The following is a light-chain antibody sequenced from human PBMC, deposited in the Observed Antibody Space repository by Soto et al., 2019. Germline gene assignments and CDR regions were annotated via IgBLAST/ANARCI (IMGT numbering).Light chain of an antibody. V-gene: IGKV3-15*01. Sequence: DIVMTQSPATLSVSPGDGATISCRASQSVSSKLAWYQQKPGQAPRLLIYGASTMATGIPARFSGSGSGTEFTLIISSLQSEDSAVYYCQQYNSCLWTFGQGTKVEIK. CDR3: QQYNSCLWT. CDR1: QSVSSK. J-gene: IGKJ1*01. CDR2: GAS.